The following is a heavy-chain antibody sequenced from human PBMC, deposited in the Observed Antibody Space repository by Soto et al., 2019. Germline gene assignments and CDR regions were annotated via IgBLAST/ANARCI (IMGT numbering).Heavy chain of an antibody. Sequence: QVQLVESGGGVVQPGRSLRLSCAASGFTFSSYGMHWVRQAPGKGLEWVAVISYDGSNKYYADSVKGRFTISRDNSKNTLYLQMNSLRAEDTAVYYCARDREIAATPKYYYYYGMDVWGQGTTVTVSS. CDR1: GFTFSSYG. CDR2: ISYDGSNK. CDR3: ARDREIAATPKYYYYYGMDV. J-gene: IGHJ6*02. D-gene: IGHD6-13*01. V-gene: IGHV3-30*03.